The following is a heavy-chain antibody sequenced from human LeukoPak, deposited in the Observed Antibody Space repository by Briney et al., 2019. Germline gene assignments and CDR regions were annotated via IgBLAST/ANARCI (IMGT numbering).Heavy chain of an antibody. CDR3: ASDAYYYGSGSPSGDY. J-gene: IGHJ4*02. CDR1: GFTFSSYS. D-gene: IGHD3-10*01. Sequence: GGSLRLSCAASGFTFSSYSMTWVRRAPGKGLEWVSSISSSRSYINYADSVKGRFTISRDNAKNSLYLQMDSLRAEDTAVYYCASDAYYYGSGSPSGDYWGQGTLVTVSS. CDR2: ISSSRSYI. V-gene: IGHV3-21*01.